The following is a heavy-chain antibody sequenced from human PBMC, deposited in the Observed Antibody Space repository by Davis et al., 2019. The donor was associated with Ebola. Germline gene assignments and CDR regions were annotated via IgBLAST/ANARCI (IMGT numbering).Heavy chain of an antibody. CDR1: GSSFRSYT. D-gene: IGHD2-2*01. CDR2: ISGSGGST. V-gene: IGHV3-23*01. Sequence: GESPNTSCASPGSSFRSYTMHWVRQAPGQGLEWVSAISGSGGSTYYADSVKGRFTISSDNSKNTLYLQMNSLRAEDTAVYYCANPPAGMTIYYFDYWGQGTLVTVSS. J-gene: IGHJ4*02. CDR3: ANPPAGMTIYYFDY.